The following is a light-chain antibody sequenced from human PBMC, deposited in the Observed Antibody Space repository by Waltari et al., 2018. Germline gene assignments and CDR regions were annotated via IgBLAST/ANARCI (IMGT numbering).Light chain of an antibody. Sequence: IQLTQSSSSLPASVGDRVTITCRASQGISRFLAWYQQKSGQAPKLLIYDASTLQSWVPSRFSGSGSGTDFTLTISSLQPEDFATYYCQQLNSYPYTCGQGTKLEIK. CDR2: DAS. CDR3: QQLNSYPYT. V-gene: IGKV1-9*01. J-gene: IGKJ2*01. CDR1: QGISRF.